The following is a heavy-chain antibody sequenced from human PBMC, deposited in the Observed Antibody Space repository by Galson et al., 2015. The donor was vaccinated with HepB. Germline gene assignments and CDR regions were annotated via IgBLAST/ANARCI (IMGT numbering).Heavy chain of an antibody. J-gene: IGHJ6*02. D-gene: IGHD2-2*01. Sequence: SCKASGYTFTNYYMHWVRQAPGQGLEWVGIINPNSGSTSYAQKFQGSVTMTRDTSTSTLYMELSSLRSEDTAVYYCAREVVPAAYYGMDVWGQGTTVTVAS. CDR3: AREVVPAAYYGMDV. CDR2: INPNSGST. CDR1: GYTFTNYY. V-gene: IGHV1-46*01.